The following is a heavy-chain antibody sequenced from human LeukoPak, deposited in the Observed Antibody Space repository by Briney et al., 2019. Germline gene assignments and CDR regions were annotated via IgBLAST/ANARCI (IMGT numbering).Heavy chain of an antibody. CDR1: GFSINTDYY. Sequence: PSETLSLTCSVSGFSINTDYYWGWIRQPPGKGLEWLGSVSRSGSTFHNPSLKSRLSMSVDTSKSQFSLQLSSVTVADTAVYYCVGLGTMTVGLAYRGQGTLVTVSS. V-gene: IGHV4-38-2*01. CDR2: VSRSGST. D-gene: IGHD3-22*01. CDR3: VGLGTMTVGLAY. J-gene: IGHJ4*02.